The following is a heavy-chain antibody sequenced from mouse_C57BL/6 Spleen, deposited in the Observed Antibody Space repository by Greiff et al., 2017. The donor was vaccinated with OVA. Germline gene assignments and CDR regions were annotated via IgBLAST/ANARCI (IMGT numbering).Heavy chain of an antibody. J-gene: IGHJ2*01. Sequence: DVQLQESGPGMVKPSQSLSLTCTVTGYSITSGYDWHWIRHFPGNKLEWMGYISYSGSTNYNPSLKSRISITHDTSKNHFFLKLNSVTTEDTATYYCARRGGFWALDYWGQGTTLTVSS. D-gene: IGHD3-1*01. CDR3: ARRGGFWALDY. CDR2: ISYSGST. V-gene: IGHV3-1*01. CDR1: GYSITSGYD.